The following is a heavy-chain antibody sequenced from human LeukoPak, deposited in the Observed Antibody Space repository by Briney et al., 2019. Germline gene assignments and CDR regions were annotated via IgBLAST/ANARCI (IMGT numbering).Heavy chain of an antibody. CDR3: AKKAQYDGHYPLDY. V-gene: IGHV3-33*06. CDR1: GFTFSSYG. Sequence: SGGSLRLSCAASGFTFSSYGMHWVRQAPGKGLEWVAAIWYDGSNKYYADSVKGRFTISRDNSKNTLYLQMNSLRAEDTALYFCAKKAQYDGHYPLDYWGQGTLVTVSA. J-gene: IGHJ4*02. D-gene: IGHD4/OR15-4a*01. CDR2: IWYDGSNK.